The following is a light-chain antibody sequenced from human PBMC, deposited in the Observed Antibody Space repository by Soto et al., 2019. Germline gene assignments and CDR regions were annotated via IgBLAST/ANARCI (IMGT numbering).Light chain of an antibody. V-gene: IGKV1-5*03. CDR1: QGSSSW. Sequence: SDPIGERVTITCRSSQGSSSWLAWYQQKPGKAPTLLIYKASTLKSGVPSRLSGSGSGTEFTLPISSLQPDDVATYCCQLSISDSQPFGQGTKV. CDR3: QLSISDSQP. J-gene: IGKJ1*01. CDR2: KAS.